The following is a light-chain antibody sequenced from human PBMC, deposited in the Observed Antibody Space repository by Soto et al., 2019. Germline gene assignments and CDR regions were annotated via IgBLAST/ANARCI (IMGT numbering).Light chain of an antibody. CDR3: GSWDSSLSAHV. V-gene: IGLV1-51*01. CDR2: DDN. J-gene: IGLJ1*01. CDR1: SSNIGGNS. Sequence: QSVLTQPPSVSAAPGQKVTISCAGSSSNIGGNSVSWYQQLPGTAPKLLIYDDNKRPSGIPDRFSGSKSGTSATLGITGFQSGDETDDYCGSWDSSLSAHVFGTRTKGIVL.